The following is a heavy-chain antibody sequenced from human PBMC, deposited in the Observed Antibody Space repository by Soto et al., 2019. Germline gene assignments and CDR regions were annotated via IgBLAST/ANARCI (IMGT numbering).Heavy chain of an antibody. Sequence: GASGKVSCKASGYTFTSYGISWVRQAPAQGLEWMGWISAYNGNTNYAQKLQGRVTMTADTSTSTAYMELRSLRSDDTAVYYCARRNEPLTIPPERSNWFDPWGQGTLVTVSS. J-gene: IGHJ5*02. V-gene: IGHV1-18*01. CDR3: ARRNEPLTIPPERSNWFDP. CDR2: ISAYNGNT. CDR1: GYTFTSYG. D-gene: IGHD1-1*01.